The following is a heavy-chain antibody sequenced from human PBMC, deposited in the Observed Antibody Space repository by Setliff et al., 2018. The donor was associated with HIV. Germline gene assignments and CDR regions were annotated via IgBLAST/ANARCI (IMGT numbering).Heavy chain of an antibody. Sequence: ASVKVSCKTSGYTFREYAIHWVRQAPGQRLEWMGRIDTDNGYRRYSPKLQGRVTITKDTSANTAYMELRGLRSEDTAVYYCARCCAAAGCYPAIYHFDSWGQGTLVTVSS. CDR3: ARCCAAAGCYPAIYHFDS. CDR2: IDTDNGYR. CDR1: GYTFREYA. V-gene: IGHV1-3*04. J-gene: IGHJ4*02. D-gene: IGHD2-2*01.